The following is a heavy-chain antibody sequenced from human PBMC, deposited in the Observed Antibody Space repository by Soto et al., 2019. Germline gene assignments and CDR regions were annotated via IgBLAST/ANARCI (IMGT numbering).Heavy chain of an antibody. J-gene: IGHJ6*02. Sequence: GGSLRLSCAASGFTFSSYGMHWVRQAPGKGLEWVAVISYDGSNKYYADSVKGRFTISRDNSKNTLYLQMNSLRAEDTAGYYGAKGPYSSGWYARSRYYYYGMDVWGQGTTVTVSS. CDR1: GFTFSSYG. D-gene: IGHD6-19*01. CDR3: AKGPYSSGWYARSRYYYYGMDV. CDR2: ISYDGSNK. V-gene: IGHV3-30*18.